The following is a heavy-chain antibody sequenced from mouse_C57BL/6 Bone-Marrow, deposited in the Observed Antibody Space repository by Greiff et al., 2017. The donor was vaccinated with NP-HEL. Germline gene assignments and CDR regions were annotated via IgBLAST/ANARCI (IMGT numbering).Heavy chain of an antibody. CDR3: TRRGGSSYAAMDY. CDR2: IDPETGGT. CDR1: GYTFTDYE. J-gene: IGHJ4*01. V-gene: IGHV1-15*01. Sequence: VQLQQSGAELVRPGASVTLSCKASGYTFTDYEMHWVKQTPVHGLEWIGAIDPETGGTAYNQKFKGKAILTADKSSSTAYMELRSLTSEDSAVYYGTRRGGSSYAAMDYWGQGTSVTVSS. D-gene: IGHD1-1*01.